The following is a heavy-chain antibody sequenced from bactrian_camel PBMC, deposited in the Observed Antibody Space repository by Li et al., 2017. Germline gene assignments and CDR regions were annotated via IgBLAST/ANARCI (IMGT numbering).Heavy chain of an antibody. V-gene: IGHV3S53*01. D-gene: IGHD6*01. Sequence: VQLVESGGGSVQAGGSLRLSCTAPGFATNNCDMDWYRQAAGKQREWVSSISTDGKTRYPDSVKGRFTISSDITKDTVFLQMNSLKPEDTAMYYCAAAYSGSWYMLRDRDFGYWGQGTQVTVS. CDR3: AAAYSGSWYMLRDRDFGY. CDR2: ISTDGKT. CDR1: GFATNNCD. J-gene: IGHJ6*01.